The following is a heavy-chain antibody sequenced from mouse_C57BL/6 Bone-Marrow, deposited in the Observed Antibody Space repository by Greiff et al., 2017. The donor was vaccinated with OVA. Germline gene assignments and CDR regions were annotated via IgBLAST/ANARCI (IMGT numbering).Heavy chain of an antibody. CDR1: GYTFTSYG. Sequence: QVQLQQSGAELARPGASVKLSCKASGYTFTSYGISWVKQRTGQGLEWIGEIYPRSGNHYYNEKFKGKATLTADKSSSTAYMELRSLTSEDSAVYFCARSNVYYYASSPFAYWGQGTLVTVSA. CDR3: ARSNVYYYASSPFAY. D-gene: IGHD1-1*01. V-gene: IGHV1-81*01. CDR2: IYPRSGNH. J-gene: IGHJ3*01.